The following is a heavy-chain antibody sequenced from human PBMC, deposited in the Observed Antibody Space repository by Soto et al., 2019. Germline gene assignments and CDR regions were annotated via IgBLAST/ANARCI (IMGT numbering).Heavy chain of an antibody. CDR2: ITSSSDTI. CDR3: AKLTGAYYYGSGSYYNLDPDNYYYGMDV. Sequence: GGSLRLSCPASGFTFSSFHMNWVRQAPGRGLEWVAYITSSSDTIYYSDSVKGRFTISRDNSKNTLYLQMNSLRAEDTAVYYCAKLTGAYYYGSGSYYNLDPDNYYYGMDVWGQGTTVTVSS. V-gene: IGHV3-48*01. D-gene: IGHD3-10*01. CDR1: GFTFSSFH. J-gene: IGHJ6*02.